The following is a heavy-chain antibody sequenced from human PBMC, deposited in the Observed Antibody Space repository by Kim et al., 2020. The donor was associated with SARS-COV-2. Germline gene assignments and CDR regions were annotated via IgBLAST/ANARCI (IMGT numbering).Heavy chain of an antibody. D-gene: IGHD6-13*01. CDR1: GYSFTSYW. J-gene: IGHJ6*02. V-gene: IGHV5-10-1*01. Sequence: GESLKISCKGSGYSFTSYWISWVRQMPGKGLEWMGRIDPSDSYTNYSPSFQGHVTISADKSISTAYLQWSSLKASDTAMYYCARHRRIAAADLAKEDYYYYGMDVWGQGTTVTVSS. CDR3: ARHRRIAAADLAKEDYYYYGMDV. CDR2: IDPSDSYT.